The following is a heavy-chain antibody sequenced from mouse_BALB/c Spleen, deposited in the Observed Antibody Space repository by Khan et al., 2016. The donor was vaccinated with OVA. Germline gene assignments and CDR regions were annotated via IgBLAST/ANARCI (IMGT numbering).Heavy chain of an antibody. CDR3: ARKDYYDYDPSPY. Sequence: EVKLLESGPGLVKPSQSLSLTCTVTGYSITSEYAWNWIRQFPGNKLEWMGYINYSGNTRFNPSFKSRTSITRDTSKNQFFLQLNSVTTEDTATYYCARKDYYDYDPSPYWGQGTLVTVSA. CDR2: INYSGNT. J-gene: IGHJ3*01. V-gene: IGHV3-2*02. CDR1: GYSITSEYA. D-gene: IGHD2-4*01.